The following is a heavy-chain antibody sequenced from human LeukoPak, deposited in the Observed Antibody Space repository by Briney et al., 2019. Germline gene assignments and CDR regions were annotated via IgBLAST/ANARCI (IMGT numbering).Heavy chain of an antibody. CDR3: ARGTIAAAGIDY. J-gene: IGHJ4*02. CDR1: GVSISSGGYY. Sequence: PSETLSLTCTVSGVSISSGGYYWSWIRQPPGKGLEWIGYIYHSGSTYYNPSLKSRVTISVDRSKNQFSLKLSSVTAADTAVYYCARGTIAAAGIDYWGQGTLVTVSS. D-gene: IGHD6-13*01. V-gene: IGHV4-30-2*01. CDR2: IYHSGST.